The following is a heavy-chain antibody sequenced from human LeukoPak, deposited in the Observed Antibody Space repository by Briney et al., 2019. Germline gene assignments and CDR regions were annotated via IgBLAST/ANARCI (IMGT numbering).Heavy chain of an antibody. CDR3: ARDGLSVVVIKYYYYYGMDV. D-gene: IGHD3-22*01. V-gene: IGHV3-33*01. Sequence: GGSLRLSCAASGFTFSSYGMHWVRQAPGKGLEWVAVIWYDGSNKYYADSVKGRFTISRDSSKNTLYLQMNSLRAEDTAVYYCARDGLSVVVIKYYYYYGMDVWGQGTTVTVSS. CDR1: GFTFSSYG. CDR2: IWYDGSNK. J-gene: IGHJ6*02.